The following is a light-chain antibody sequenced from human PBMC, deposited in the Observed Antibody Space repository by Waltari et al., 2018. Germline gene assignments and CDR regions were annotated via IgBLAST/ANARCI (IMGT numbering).Light chain of an antibody. CDR3: MQGTHWPWT. J-gene: IGKJ1*01. CDR2: KVS. Sequence: DVVMTQSPLSLPVTLGQPASISCRSSLSLVSSDGNTYFNCFQQRPGQSPRRLLYKVSNRDSGVPDRFSGSGSGTDFTLRISRVEAEDVGVYYCMQGTHWPWTFGPGTKVEIK. CDR1: LSLVSSDGNTY. V-gene: IGKV2-30*01.